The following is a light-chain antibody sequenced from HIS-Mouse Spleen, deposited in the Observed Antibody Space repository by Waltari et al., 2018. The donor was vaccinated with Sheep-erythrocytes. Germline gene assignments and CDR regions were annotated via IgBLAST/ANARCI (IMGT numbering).Light chain of an antibody. CDR3: GTWDSSLSAGRV. J-gene: IGLJ3*02. Sequence: QSVLTQPPSVSAAPGQKVTISCSGSSSNMGTNHVSLYQQPPGTAPKLLIYDNNKRPSGIPDRFSGSKSGTSATLGITGLQTGDEADYYCGTWDSSLSAGRVFGGGTKLTVL. CDR1: SSNMGTNH. CDR2: DNN. V-gene: IGLV1-51*01.